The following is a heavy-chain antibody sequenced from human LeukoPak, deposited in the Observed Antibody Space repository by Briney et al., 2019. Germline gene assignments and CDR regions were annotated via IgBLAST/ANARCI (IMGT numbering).Heavy chain of an antibody. CDR3: ARVSAITMIVGYFDY. CDR2: INHSGSA. Sequence: PSETLSLTCAVYGGSFSGYYWSWIRQPPGKGLEWIGEINHSGSANYNPSLRSRVTISVDTSKNQFSLKLNSVTAADTAVYYCARVSAITMIVGYFDYWGQGTLLTVSS. J-gene: IGHJ4*02. CDR1: GGSFSGYY. V-gene: IGHV4-34*01. D-gene: IGHD3-22*01.